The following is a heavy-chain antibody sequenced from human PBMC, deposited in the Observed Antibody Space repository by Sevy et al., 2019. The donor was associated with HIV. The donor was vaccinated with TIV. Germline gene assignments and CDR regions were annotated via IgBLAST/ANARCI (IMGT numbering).Heavy chain of an antibody. V-gene: IGHV1-24*01. D-gene: IGHD3-22*01. Sequence: ASVKVSCKVSGYTLTALSMHWVRQTPGKGLEWMGSFDAEDGERIYTQKFQVRVAMTEDTSTDTAYMELSSLRSDDTAVYYCATTKDYYESSGDPFDYGGQGTLVTVS. CDR1: GYTLTALS. J-gene: IGHJ4*02. CDR2: FDAEDGER. CDR3: ATTKDYYESSGDPFDY.